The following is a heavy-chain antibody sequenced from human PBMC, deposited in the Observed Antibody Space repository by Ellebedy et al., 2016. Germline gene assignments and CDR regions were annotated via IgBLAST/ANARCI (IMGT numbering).Heavy chain of an antibody. CDR3: VTEISGAFPE. CDR1: GLTFSDAW. Sequence: GGSLRLSCAASGLTFSDAWLNWVRQAPGQGLEWVGLVKRKSDGGTIDYAAPVRGRFTISRDDSKNTLYLQMASLKPKDTAVYYCVTEISGAFPEWGQGTLVTVSS. J-gene: IGHJ4*02. D-gene: IGHD3-3*02. V-gene: IGHV3-15*07. CDR2: VKRKSDGGTI.